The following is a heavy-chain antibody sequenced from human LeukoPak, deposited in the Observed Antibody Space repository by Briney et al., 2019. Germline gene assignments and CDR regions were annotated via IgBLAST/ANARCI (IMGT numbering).Heavy chain of an antibody. J-gene: IGHJ6*02. CDR1: GGSINSYY. CDR2: IYYSGST. CDR3: ARDPWFGELAYGMDV. V-gene: IGHV4-59*13. D-gene: IGHD3-10*01. Sequence: SETLSLTCTVSGGSINSYYWSWIRQPPGKGLEWIGYIYYSGSTNYNPSLKSRVTISVDTSKNQFSLKLSSVTAADTAVYYCARDPWFGELAYGMDVWGQGTTVTVSS.